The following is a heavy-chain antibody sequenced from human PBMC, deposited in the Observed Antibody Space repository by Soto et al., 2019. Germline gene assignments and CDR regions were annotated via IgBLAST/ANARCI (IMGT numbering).Heavy chain of an antibody. D-gene: IGHD4-17*01. J-gene: IGHJ3*02. CDR2: IYPGVSNT. Sequence: PGESLKISCKGSGFSFSSYWIAWVRQMPGKGLEWMGIIYPGVSNTRYSPSFQGQVTISADKSISTAYLQWSSLKASDTAMYYCARDLDYGGNVDRFDMWGQGTTVTVSS. CDR3: ARDLDYGGNVDRFDM. CDR1: GFSFSSYW. V-gene: IGHV5-51*01.